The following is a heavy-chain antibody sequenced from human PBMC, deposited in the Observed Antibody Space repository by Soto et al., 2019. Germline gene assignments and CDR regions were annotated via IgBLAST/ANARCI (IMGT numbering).Heavy chain of an antibody. CDR3: ATAQFGYGDYYYFDY. V-gene: IGHV1-24*01. CDR2: FDPEDGET. J-gene: IGHJ4*02. CDR1: GYTLTELS. Sequence: ASVKVSCKVSGYTLTELSMHWVRQAPGKGLEWMGGFDPEDGETIYAQKFQGRVTMTEDTSTDTAYMELSSLRSEDTAVYYCATAQFGYGDYYYFDYWGQGTLVTVPS. D-gene: IGHD4-17*01.